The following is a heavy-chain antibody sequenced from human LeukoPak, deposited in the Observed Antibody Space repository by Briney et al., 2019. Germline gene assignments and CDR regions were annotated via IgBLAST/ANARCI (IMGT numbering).Heavy chain of an antibody. CDR3: ARNMVRGVIISPYFDY. CDR1: GGSISSYY. V-gene: IGHV4-59*01. J-gene: IGHJ4*02. D-gene: IGHD3-10*01. CDR2: IYYSGST. Sequence: NPSETLSLTCTVSGGSISSYYWSWIRQPPGKGLEWIGYIYYSGSTNYNPSLKSRVTISVDTSKNQFSLKLSSVTAADTAVYYCARNMVRGVIISPYFDYWGQGTLVTVSS.